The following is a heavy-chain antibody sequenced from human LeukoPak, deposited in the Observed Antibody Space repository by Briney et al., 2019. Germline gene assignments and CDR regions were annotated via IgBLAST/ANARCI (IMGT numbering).Heavy chain of an antibody. Sequence: GGSLRLSCAASGFIVSSSYMSWVRQAPGKGLEWVSVIHSGGNTYYADSVRGRFTISRDNSKNTLYLQMNSLRAEDTAVYYCARDLNSGGSFWGQGTLVTVSS. CDR1: GFIVSSSY. V-gene: IGHV3-53*01. J-gene: IGHJ4*02. CDR2: IHSGGNT. CDR3: ARDLNSGGSF. D-gene: IGHD2-15*01.